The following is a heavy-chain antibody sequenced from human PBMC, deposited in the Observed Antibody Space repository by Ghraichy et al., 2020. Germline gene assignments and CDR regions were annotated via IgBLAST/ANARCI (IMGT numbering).Heavy chain of an antibody. CDR1: GYTFTSYD. V-gene: IGHV1-8*01. D-gene: IGHD4-17*01. J-gene: IGHJ3*02. CDR3: ARVTSLGYGDYHAFDI. Sequence: ASVKVSCKASGYTFTSYDINWVRQATGQGLEWMGWMNPNSGNTGYAQKFQGRVTMTRNTSISTAYMELSSMRSEDTAVYYCARVTSLGYGDYHAFDIWGQGTMVTVSS. CDR2: MNPNSGNT.